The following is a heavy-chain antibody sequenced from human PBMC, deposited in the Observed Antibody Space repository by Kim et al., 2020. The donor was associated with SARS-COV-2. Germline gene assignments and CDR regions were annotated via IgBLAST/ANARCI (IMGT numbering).Heavy chain of an antibody. CDR2: IDGGGSAT. D-gene: IGHD2-21*01. Sequence: GGSLRLSCAGSGFTFDTYALSWVRQAPGKGLEWVSAIDGGGSATFYTASVKGRFTVFQDISKKTFFLQMNNLRPEDTAGYYCAKDPGCIVDAPDLYYFD. CDR3: AKDPGCIVDAPDLYYFD. V-gene: IGHV3-23*01. J-gene: IGHJ4*01. CDR1: GFTFDTYA.